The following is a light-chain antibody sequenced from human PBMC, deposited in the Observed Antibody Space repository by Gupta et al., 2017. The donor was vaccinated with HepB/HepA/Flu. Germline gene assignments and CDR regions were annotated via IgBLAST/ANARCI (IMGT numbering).Light chain of an antibody. CDR1: QSLFYSSNNKNY. V-gene: IGKV4-1*01. J-gene: IGKJ2*01. CDR2: WAS. CDR3: QQYYSTPPYT. Sequence: DIVMIPSPDSLAVSLRERATITCKSSQSLFYSSNNKNYLAWYQQKPGQPPKVLIYWASTRESGVPDRFSGSGSGTYFTLTISSLQAEDVAVYYCQQYYSTPPYTFGQGTKLEIK.